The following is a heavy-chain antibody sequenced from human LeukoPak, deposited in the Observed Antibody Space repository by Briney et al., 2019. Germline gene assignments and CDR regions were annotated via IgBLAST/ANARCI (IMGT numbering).Heavy chain of an antibody. Sequence: ASVKVSCKASGYTFINYATHWVRQAPGQRLEWMGWINDGNGNTEYSQKFQGRVTMTRDTSISTAYMELSRLRSDDTAVYYCARDMSGLRSNWFDPWGQGTLVTVSS. CDR3: ARDMSGLRSNWFDP. V-gene: IGHV1-3*01. D-gene: IGHD4-17*01. CDR1: GYTFINYA. CDR2: INDGNGNT. J-gene: IGHJ5*02.